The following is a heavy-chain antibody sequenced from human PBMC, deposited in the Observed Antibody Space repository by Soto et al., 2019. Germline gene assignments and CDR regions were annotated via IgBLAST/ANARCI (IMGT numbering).Heavy chain of an antibody. CDR3: ARGPPRTGGAGDTWFDP. CDR2: INPNRGGT. CDR1: GYTFTGYY. D-gene: IGHD5-18*01. Sequence: ASVKVSCKASGYTFTGYYMHWVRQAPGQGLEWMGWINPNRGGTNYAQKFQGGVTMTRDTSISPAYMELSRLRSDDTAVYSCARGPPRTGGAGDTWFDPWGQGTLVTVSS. V-gene: IGHV1-2*02. J-gene: IGHJ5*02.